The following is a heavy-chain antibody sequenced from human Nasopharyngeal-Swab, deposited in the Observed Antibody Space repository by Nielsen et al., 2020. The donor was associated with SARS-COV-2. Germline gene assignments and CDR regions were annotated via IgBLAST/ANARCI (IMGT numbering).Heavy chain of an antibody. Sequence: LKISCAASGFTFSSYGMHWVRQAPGKGLEWVAVISYDGSNKNYADSVKGRFTISRDNSKNTLYLQMNSLRAEDTAVYYCARETLGYYYDSSGTWGYWGQGTLVTVSS. CDR2: ISYDGSNK. V-gene: IGHV3-30*03. J-gene: IGHJ4*02. CDR1: GFTFSSYG. CDR3: ARETLGYYYDSSGTWGY. D-gene: IGHD3-22*01.